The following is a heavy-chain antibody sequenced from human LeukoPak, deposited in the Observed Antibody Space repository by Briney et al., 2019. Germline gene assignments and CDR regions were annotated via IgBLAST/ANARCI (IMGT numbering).Heavy chain of an antibody. D-gene: IGHD3-22*01. V-gene: IGHV3-48*03. J-gene: IGHJ3*02. CDR1: GFTFSSYE. CDR3: ARDRAYYYDSSGYQPGYDAFDI. Sequence: PGGSLRLSCAASGFTFSSYEMNWVRQAPGKGLEWVSYISSSGSTIYYADSVKGRFTISRDNAKNPLYLQMNSLRAEDTAVYYCARDRAYYYDSSGYQPGYDAFDIWGQGTMVTVSS. CDR2: ISSSGSTI.